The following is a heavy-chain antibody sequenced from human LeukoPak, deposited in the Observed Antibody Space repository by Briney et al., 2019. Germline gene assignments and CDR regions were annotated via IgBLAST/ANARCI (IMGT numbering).Heavy chain of an antibody. J-gene: IGHJ4*02. CDR1: GFTFSSSG. V-gene: IGHV3-30*18. D-gene: IGHD5/OR15-5a*01. Sequence: GGSLRLSCAASGFTFSSSGMHWVRQAPGKGLEWVAVISYDGNNKYYADSVKGRLTISRDNSKNTLYLQMNSLRAEDTAVYYCAKDSSSTLDYWGQGTLVTVSS. CDR3: AKDSSSTLDY. CDR2: ISYDGNNK.